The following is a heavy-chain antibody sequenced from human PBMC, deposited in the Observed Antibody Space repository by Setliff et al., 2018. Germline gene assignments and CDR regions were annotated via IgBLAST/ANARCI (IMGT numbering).Heavy chain of an antibody. CDR3: ARRSGDRGMTTGWPDDFDY. Sequence: ASVKVSCKASGYIFTRYRITWVRQSPGQGLEWMGWISTRNDDTGYAQKFKGRATLTTDTSTNTAYMELRSLRSDDTAVYYCARRSGDRGMTTGWPDDFDYWGRGTLVTVSS. CDR2: ISTRNDDT. CDR1: GYIFTRYR. D-gene: IGHD4-17*01. J-gene: IGHJ4*01. V-gene: IGHV1-18*01.